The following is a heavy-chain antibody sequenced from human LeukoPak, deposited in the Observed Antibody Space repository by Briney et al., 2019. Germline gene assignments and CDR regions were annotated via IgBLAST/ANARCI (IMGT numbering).Heavy chain of an antibody. Sequence: ASVKVSCKASGYTFTSYGISWVRQAPGQGLEWMGWISAYNGNTNYAQKLQGRVTMTTDTSTSTAYMELRSLRSDDTAVYYCASYTSSYDSSGYCFDYWGQGTLVTVSS. D-gene: IGHD3-22*01. V-gene: IGHV1-18*01. CDR1: GYTFTSYG. J-gene: IGHJ4*02. CDR3: ASYTSSYDSSGYCFDY. CDR2: ISAYNGNT.